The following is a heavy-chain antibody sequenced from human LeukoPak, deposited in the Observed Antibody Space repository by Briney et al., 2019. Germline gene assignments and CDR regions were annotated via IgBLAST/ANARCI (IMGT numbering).Heavy chain of an antibody. V-gene: IGHV1-2*02. J-gene: IGHJ4*02. CDR1: GYTFTGYY. CDR3: ARSPRRGQQWPIQYFDY. CDR2: INPNSGGT. D-gene: IGHD6-19*01. Sequence: ASVKVSCKASGYTFTGYYMHWVRQAPGQGLEWMGWINPNSGGTNYAQKFQGRVTMTRDTSISTAYVELSRLRSDDTAVYYCARSPRRGQQWPIQYFDYWGQGTLVTVSS.